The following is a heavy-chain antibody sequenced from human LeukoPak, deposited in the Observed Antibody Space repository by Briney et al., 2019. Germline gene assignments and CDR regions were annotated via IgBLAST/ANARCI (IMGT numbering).Heavy chain of an antibody. CDR1: GGSISSYY. Sequence: SEILSLTCTVSGGSISSYYWNWFRQPPGKGLEWIGYIYYSGSTNYNLSLKSRVTISIDTSKNQFSLKLSSVTAADTAVYYCVRRYSSAWYFDYWGQGTLVTVSS. D-gene: IGHD6-19*01. V-gene: IGHV4-59*01. J-gene: IGHJ4*02. CDR2: IYYSGST. CDR3: VRRYSSAWYFDY.